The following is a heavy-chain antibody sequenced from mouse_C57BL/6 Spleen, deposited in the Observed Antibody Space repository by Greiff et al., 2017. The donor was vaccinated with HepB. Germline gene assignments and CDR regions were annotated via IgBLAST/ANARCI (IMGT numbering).Heavy chain of an antibody. V-gene: IGHV1-81*01. Sequence: VQRVESGAELARPGASVKLSCKASGYTFTSYGISWVKQRTGQGLEWIGEIYPRSGNTYYNEKFKGKATLTADKSSSTAYMELRSLTSEDSAVYFCARGEFITTVVATSDYWGQGTTLTVSS. CDR2: IYPRSGNT. CDR1: GYTFTSYG. D-gene: IGHD1-1*01. J-gene: IGHJ2*01. CDR3: ARGEFITTVVATSDY.